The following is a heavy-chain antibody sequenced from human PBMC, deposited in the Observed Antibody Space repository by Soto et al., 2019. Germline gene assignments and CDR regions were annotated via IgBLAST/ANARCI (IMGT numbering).Heavy chain of an antibody. Sequence: SSSGSTIYYADSGKGRFTISRDNAKNSLYLQMDSLRAEDTAVYYCARGYYYYDSSGYSGYWGQGTLVTVSS. D-gene: IGHD3-22*01. V-gene: IGHV3-48*01. CDR3: ARGYYYYDSSGYSGY. J-gene: IGHJ4*02. CDR2: SSSGSTI.